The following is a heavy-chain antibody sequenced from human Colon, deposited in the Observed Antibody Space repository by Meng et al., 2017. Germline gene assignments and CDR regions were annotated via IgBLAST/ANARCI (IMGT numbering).Heavy chain of an antibody. V-gene: IGHV1-18*01. CDR2: ISDRAGNT. CDR1: GYIFINYD. J-gene: IGHJ4*02. CDR3: VRQHDILDY. D-gene: IGHD3-9*01. Sequence: SVKVSCKASGYIFINYDVSWVRQAPGQGLEWMGSISDRAGNTNYIRKFRDRVTMTRDTSTTTAYMELKSLTSDDTATYECVRQHDILDYWGQGQLGTVSS.